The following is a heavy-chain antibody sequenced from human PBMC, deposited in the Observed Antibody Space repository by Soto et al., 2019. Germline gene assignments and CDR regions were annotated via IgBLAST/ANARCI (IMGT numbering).Heavy chain of an antibody. Sequence: QVQLAESGGGVVQPGRSLRLSCAVSGLTLSRDTMHWVRQAPGKGLEWVALISYEAAYKYYADSVKGPFTSSRDNSNNTLYVQMNSLRGEDTAGYYWARGPHSLTQLFGYWGQGTLVTVSS. CDR3: ARGPHSLTQLFGY. CDR1: GLTLSRDT. V-gene: IGHV3-30-3*01. CDR2: ISYEAAYK. D-gene: IGHD2-2*01. J-gene: IGHJ4*02.